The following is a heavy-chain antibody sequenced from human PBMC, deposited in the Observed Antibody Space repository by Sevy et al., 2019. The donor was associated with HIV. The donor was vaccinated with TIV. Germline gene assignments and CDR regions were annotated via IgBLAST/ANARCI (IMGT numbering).Heavy chain of an antibody. D-gene: IGHD6-13*01. Sequence: GESLKISCAASGFTLNNYWMNWVRQAPGKGLEWVANIKQDGSVKYYVDSVKGRFTISRDNARNLVFLQMNSLRVEDTALYYCVRAIAADGSFWGQGTLVTVSS. CDR2: IKQDGSVK. J-gene: IGHJ4*02. CDR1: GFTLNNYW. CDR3: VRAIAADGSF. V-gene: IGHV3-7*01.